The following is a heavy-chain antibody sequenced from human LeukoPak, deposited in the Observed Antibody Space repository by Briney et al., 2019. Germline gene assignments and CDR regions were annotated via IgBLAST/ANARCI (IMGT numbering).Heavy chain of an antibody. D-gene: IGHD3-10*01. V-gene: IGHV1-18*01. CDR3: ASVPHYGSTKEYGMDV. Sequence: GASVKVPCKASGYTFTSYGISWVRQAPGQGLEWMGWISAYNGNTNYAQKLQGRVTMTTDTSTSTAYMELRSLRSDDTAVYYCASVPHYGSTKEYGMDVWGQGTTVTVSS. CDR2: ISAYNGNT. CDR1: GYTFTSYG. J-gene: IGHJ6*02.